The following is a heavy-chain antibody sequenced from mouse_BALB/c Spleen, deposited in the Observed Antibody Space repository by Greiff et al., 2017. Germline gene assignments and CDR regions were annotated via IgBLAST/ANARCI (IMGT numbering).Heavy chain of an antibody. CDR3: AREGPYGSSHPFAY. J-gene: IGHJ3*01. V-gene: IGHV5-17*02. CDR2: ISSGSSTI. D-gene: IGHD1-1*01. CDR1: GFTFSSFG. Sequence: EVQGVESGGGLVQPGGSRKLSCAASGFTFSSFGMHWVRQAPEKGLEWVAYISSGSSTIYYADTVKGRFTISRDNPKNTLFLQMTSLRSEDTAMYYCAREGPYGSSHPFAYWGQGTLVTVSA.